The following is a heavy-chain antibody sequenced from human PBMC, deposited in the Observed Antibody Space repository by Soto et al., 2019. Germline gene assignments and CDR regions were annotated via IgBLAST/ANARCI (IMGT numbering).Heavy chain of an antibody. Sequence: GGSLRLSCATSGFTFTNYWMHWVRQVPGKGLQWLSRINSDGSIIDYADSVKDRFTISRDNAKNTLYLQMNSLTAEDTAVYYCANGRATYGLLTHDYWGQGTLVTVSS. CDR3: ANGRATYGLLTHDY. CDR2: INSDGSII. J-gene: IGHJ4*02. CDR1: GFTFTNYW. D-gene: IGHD3-10*01. V-gene: IGHV3-74*01.